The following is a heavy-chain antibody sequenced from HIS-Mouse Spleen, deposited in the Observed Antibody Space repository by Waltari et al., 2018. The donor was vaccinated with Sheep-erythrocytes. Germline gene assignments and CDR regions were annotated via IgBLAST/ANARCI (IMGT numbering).Heavy chain of an antibody. V-gene: IGHV1-8*01. CDR1: GYTFTSYD. J-gene: IGHJ5*02. CDR2: RNPNSGNK. Sequence: QVQLVQSGAEVKKPGASVKVSCKASGYTFTSYDINWVRQATGQGLEWMGWRNPNSGNKGYAQKCQGRVTMTRNTSISTAYMELSSLRSEDTAVYYGARGIAAAGTDWFDPWGQGTLVTVSS. D-gene: IGHD6-13*01. CDR3: ARGIAAAGTDWFDP.